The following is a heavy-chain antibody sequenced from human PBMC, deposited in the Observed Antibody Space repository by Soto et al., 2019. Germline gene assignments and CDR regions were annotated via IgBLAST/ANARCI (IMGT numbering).Heavy chain of an antibody. J-gene: IGHJ4*02. CDR3: ARANGYSGYDSLDY. CDR1: EFTVGAND. V-gene: IGHV3-53*01. D-gene: IGHD5-12*01. CDR2: IHSDGTA. Sequence: GGSMRLSCGASEFTVGANDVNWVRQAPGKGLEWVSVIHSDGTAYYADSVKGRFTISRDISKNTLYLQMNSLRAEDTALYFCARANGYSGYDSLDYWGQGALVTVS.